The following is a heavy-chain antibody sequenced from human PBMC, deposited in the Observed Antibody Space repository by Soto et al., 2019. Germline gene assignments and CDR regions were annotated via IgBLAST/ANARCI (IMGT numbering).Heavy chain of an antibody. J-gene: IGHJ4*02. CDR1: GYTLTELS. Sequence: GASVKVSCKVSGYTLTELSMHWVRQAPGKGLEWMGGFDPEDGETIYAQKFQGRVSISVDKSKNRLSLKLSSVTAADTALYYCASGDFSHFEYWGQGTLVTVSS. CDR2: FDPEDGET. V-gene: IGHV1-24*01. D-gene: IGHD4-17*01. CDR3: ASGDFSHFEY.